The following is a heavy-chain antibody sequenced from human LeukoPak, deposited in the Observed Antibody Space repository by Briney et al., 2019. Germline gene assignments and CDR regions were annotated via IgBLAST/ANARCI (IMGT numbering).Heavy chain of an antibody. D-gene: IGHD6-13*01. J-gene: IGHJ6*02. CDR2: IYYSGST. CDR1: GGSISSYY. CDR3: ARHLRRAAAGPLYYYGMDV. Sequence: SETLSLACTVSGGSISSYYWSWIRQPPGKGLEWIGYIYYSGSTNYNPSLKSRVTISVDTSKNQFSLKLSSVTAADTAVYYCARHLRRAAAGPLYYYGMDVWGQGTTVSVSS. V-gene: IGHV4-59*08.